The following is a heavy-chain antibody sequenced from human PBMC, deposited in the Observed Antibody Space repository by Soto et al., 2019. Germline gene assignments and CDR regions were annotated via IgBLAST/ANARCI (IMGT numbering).Heavy chain of an antibody. CDR2: ISWNRGSI. Sequence: DVQLVESGGGLVQPGRSLRLSCAASGFTLDDYAMHWVRQAPGKGLEWVSGISWNRGSIGYADSVKGRFTISRDNAKNSLYLQMNSLRAEDTALYYCAKDKGPSHFYYMDVWGKGTTVTVSS. J-gene: IGHJ6*03. CDR1: GFTLDDYA. CDR3: AKDKGPSHFYYMDV. V-gene: IGHV3-9*01.